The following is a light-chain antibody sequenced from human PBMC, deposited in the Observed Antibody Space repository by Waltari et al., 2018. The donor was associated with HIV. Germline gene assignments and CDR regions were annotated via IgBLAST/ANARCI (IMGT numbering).Light chain of an antibody. CDR2: EGI. CDR1: SSDIGNYNL. Sequence: QSALTQPASVSGSPGQSITISCTGTSSDIGNYNLVSWYQQYASKAPKLIIYEGIKRPSGVSNRISGSKSANTASLTISGLQAEDEADYYCSSYGGSSNWLFGGGTKLTVL. J-gene: IGLJ2*01. CDR3: SSYGGSSNWL. V-gene: IGLV2-23*01.